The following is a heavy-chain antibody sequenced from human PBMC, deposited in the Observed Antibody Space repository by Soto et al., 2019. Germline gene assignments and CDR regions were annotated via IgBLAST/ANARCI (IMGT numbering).Heavy chain of an antibody. J-gene: IGHJ6*02. V-gene: IGHV1-18*01. D-gene: IGHD3-3*01. CDR3: ARERGITIFGVVMRYGMDV. CDR1: GYTFTSYG. CDR2: ISAYNGNT. Sequence: ASVKVSCKXSGYTFTSYGISWVRQAPGQGLEWMGWISAYNGNTNYAQKLQGRVTMTTDTSTSTAYMELRSLRSDDTAVYYCARERGITIFGVVMRYGMDVWGQGTTVTVSS.